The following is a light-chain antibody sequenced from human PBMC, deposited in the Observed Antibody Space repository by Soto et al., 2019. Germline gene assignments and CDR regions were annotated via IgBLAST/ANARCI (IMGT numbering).Light chain of an antibody. J-gene: IGKJ1*01. CDR1: QSISSY. V-gene: IGKV1-39*01. CDR3: QQSYGTPPT. CDR2: AAS. Sequence: DIQMTQSPSSLSASVGDRVTITSRASQSISSYLNWYQQKPGKAPKLLIYAASSLQSGVPSRFSGSGSGTDFTLTISSLQPEDFATYYCQQSYGTPPTFGQGTKVDIK.